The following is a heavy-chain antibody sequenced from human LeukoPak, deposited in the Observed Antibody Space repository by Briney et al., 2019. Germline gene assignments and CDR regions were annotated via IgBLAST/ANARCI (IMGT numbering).Heavy chain of an antibody. CDR3: ASRPLGFGDQGGIDY. CDR2: INPNSGGT. Sequence: ASVKVSCKASGYTFTGYYMHWVRQAPGQGLEWMGWINPNSGGTNYAQKFQGRVTMTRDTSISTAYMELSRLRSDDTAVYCCASRPLGFGDQGGIDYWGQGTLVTVSS. CDR1: GYTFTGYY. D-gene: IGHD3-10*01. V-gene: IGHV1-2*02. J-gene: IGHJ4*02.